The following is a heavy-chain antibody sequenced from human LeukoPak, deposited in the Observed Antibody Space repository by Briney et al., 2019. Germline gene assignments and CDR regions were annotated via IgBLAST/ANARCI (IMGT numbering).Heavy chain of an antibody. CDR1: GGTFRGYY. Sequence: SETLSLTCAVSGGTFRGYYWSWIRQPPREGLAWIGEIDHTGSTNYNPSLESRVTLSVDTSKNQVSLNLNSLTAADTAVYYCARGLRFHVGSGNWFDLWGQGTLVTVSS. CDR3: ARGLRFHVGSGNWFDL. V-gene: IGHV4-34*01. D-gene: IGHD3-10*01. CDR2: IDHTGST. J-gene: IGHJ5*02.